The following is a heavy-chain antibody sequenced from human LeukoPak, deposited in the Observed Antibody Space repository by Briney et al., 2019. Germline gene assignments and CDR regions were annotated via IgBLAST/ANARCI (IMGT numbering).Heavy chain of an antibody. CDR1: VGSISSSSYY. CDR2: IYYSGST. D-gene: IGHD3-10*01. CDR3: ARRRYYGSGSLYFDY. V-gene: IGHV4-39*01. Sequence: PSETLSLTCTVSVGSISSSSYYWGWIRQPPGKGLEWIGSIYYSGSTYYNPSLKSRVTISVDTSKNQFSLKLSSVTAADTAVYYCARRRYYGSGSLYFDYWGQGTLVTVSS. J-gene: IGHJ4*02.